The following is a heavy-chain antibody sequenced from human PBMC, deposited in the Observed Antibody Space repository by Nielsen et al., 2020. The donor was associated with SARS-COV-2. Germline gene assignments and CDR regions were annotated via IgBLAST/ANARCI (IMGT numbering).Heavy chain of an antibody. CDR3: ARGVVVTTPPHFDY. J-gene: IGHJ4*02. CDR2: INPSGGST. Sequence: ASVKVSCKASGYTFTTYYMHWVRQAPGQGLEWMGIINPSGGSTDYAQKFQGRVTMARDTSTSTVYTELSSLTSEDAAVYYCARGVVVTTPPHFDYWGQGSLVSVSS. D-gene: IGHD2-15*01. V-gene: IGHV1-46*01. CDR1: GYTFTTYY.